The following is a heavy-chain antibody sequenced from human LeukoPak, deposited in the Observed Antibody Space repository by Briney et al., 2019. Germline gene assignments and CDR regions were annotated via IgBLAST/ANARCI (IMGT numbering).Heavy chain of an antibody. CDR1: GVTFSSYA. V-gene: IGHV3-30-3*01. J-gene: IGHJ4*02. Sequence: PGRSLRLSCAASGVTFSSYAMHWVRQAPGKGLEWVAVISYDGSNKYYADSVKGRFTISRDTSKTTLYLQTNSLRAEDTAVYYCARDASDYNDSSGRPPDFDYWGQGNLITVSS. CDR3: ARDASDYNDSSGRPPDFDY. CDR2: ISYDGSNK. D-gene: IGHD3-22*01.